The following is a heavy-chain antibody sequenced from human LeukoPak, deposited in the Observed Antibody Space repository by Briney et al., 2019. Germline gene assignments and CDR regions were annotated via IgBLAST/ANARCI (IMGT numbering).Heavy chain of an antibody. CDR3: TRGFWGTGSPGEK. D-gene: IGHD1-1*01. CDR1: GFRFGDYA. J-gene: IGHJ4*02. CDR2: IRSKGYGGTT. Sequence: GRSLKLSCTASGFRFGDYAMSWVRQAPGKGPEWVGFIRSKGYGGTTEYAASVKGRFTISRDDSKSNAYLQMNSLKPEDTAVYYCTRGFWGTGSPGEKWGQGTLVTVSS. V-gene: IGHV3-49*04.